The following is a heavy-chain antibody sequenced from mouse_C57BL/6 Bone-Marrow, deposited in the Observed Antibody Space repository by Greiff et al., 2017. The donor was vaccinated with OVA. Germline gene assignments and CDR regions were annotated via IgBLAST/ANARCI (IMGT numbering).Heavy chain of an antibody. D-gene: IGHD2-5*01. Sequence: QVHVKQSGAELARPGASVKLSCKASGYTFTSYGISWVKQRTGQGLEWIGEIYPRSGNTYSNEKFKGKATLTADKSSSTAYMELRSLTSEDSAVYFCARNSNYGAWFAYWGQGTLVTVSA. CDR2: IYPRSGNT. J-gene: IGHJ3*01. CDR3: ARNSNYGAWFAY. V-gene: IGHV1-81*01. CDR1: GYTFTSYG.